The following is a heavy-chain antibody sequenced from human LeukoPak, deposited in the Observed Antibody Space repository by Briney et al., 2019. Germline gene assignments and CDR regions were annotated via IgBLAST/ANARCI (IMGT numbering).Heavy chain of an antibody. V-gene: IGHV4-34*01. CDR2: INHSGST. Sequence: PSETLSLTCAVYGGSFSGYYWSWIRQPPGKGLEWIGEINHSGSTNNNPSLKSRVTISVGTSKNQFSLKLTSVTAADTAVYFCARGVNNWNIDAFDIWGQGTMVTVSS. CDR1: GGSFSGYY. J-gene: IGHJ3*02. D-gene: IGHD1/OR15-1a*01. CDR3: ARGVNNWNIDAFDI.